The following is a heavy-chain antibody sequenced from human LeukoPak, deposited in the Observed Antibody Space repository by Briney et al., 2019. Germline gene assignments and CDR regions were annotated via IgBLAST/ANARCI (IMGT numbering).Heavy chain of an antibody. CDR1: GFTFSSYW. CDR2: IKQDGSEK. D-gene: IGHD1-1*01. V-gene: IGHV3-7*01. J-gene: IGHJ4*02. Sequence: GGSLRLSCAASGFTFSSYWMSWVRQAPGKGLEWVANIKQDGSEKYYVDSVKGRFTISRDNAKNSLYLQMNSLRAEDTAVYYCARVRYNWNDEAPLDYWGQGTLVTVSS. CDR3: ARVRYNWNDEAPLDY.